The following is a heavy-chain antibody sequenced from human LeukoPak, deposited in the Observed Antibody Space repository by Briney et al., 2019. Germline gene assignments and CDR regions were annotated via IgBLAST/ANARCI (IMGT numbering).Heavy chain of an antibody. J-gene: IGHJ4*02. CDR1: GGSTSSSNYY. CDR2: IHYSGNT. V-gene: IGHV4-39*01. D-gene: IGHD6-19*01. Sequence: SETLSLTCTVSGGSTSSSNYYWGWIRQPPGKGLEWIGGIHYSGNTYYNPSLKSRVTISIDTSKNQFSLKLSSVTAADTAVYYCATGRTVAGKDYWGQGILITVSS. CDR3: ATGRTVAGKDY.